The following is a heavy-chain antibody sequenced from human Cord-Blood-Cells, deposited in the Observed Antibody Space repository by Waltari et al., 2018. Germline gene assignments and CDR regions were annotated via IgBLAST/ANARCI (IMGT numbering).Heavy chain of an antibody. Sequence: EVQLVESGGGLVQPGGSLRLSCAASGFTFSSYEMNWVRQAPGKGLECVSYISSSGSTIYYADSVKGRFTISRDNAKNSLYLQMNSLRAEDTAVYYCARDRRGLGRFDYWGQGTLVTVSS. D-gene: IGHD6-19*01. J-gene: IGHJ4*02. CDR2: ISSSGSTI. V-gene: IGHV3-48*03. CDR1: GFTFSSYE. CDR3: ARDRRGLGRFDY.